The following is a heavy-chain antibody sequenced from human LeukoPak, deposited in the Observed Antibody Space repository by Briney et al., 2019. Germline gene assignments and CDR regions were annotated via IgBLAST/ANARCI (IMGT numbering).Heavy chain of an antibody. CDR2: IYTSGST. V-gene: IGHV4-4*07. J-gene: IGHJ4*02. Sequence: SETLSLTCTVPGGSISSYYWSWIRQPAGKGLEWIGRIYTSGSTNYNPSLKSRVTMSVDTSKNQFSLKLSSVTAADTAVYYCARYYYDSSGYYLDYWGQGAPVTVSS. CDR3: ARYYYDSSGYYLDY. CDR1: GGSISSYY. D-gene: IGHD3-22*01.